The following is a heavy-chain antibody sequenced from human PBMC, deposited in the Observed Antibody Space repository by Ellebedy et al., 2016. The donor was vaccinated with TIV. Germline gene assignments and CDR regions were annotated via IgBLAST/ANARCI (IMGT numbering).Heavy chain of an antibody. J-gene: IGHJ4*02. CDR2: ISGSGANT. V-gene: IGHV3-23*01. D-gene: IGHD6-25*01. CDR1: GFTFSSYA. Sequence: GGSLRLXXAASGFTFSSYAMSWVRQAPGKGLQWVSAISGSGANTYYADSVKGRFTISKDTSKNTLGLQMKSLRAEDTAIYYCAKDLGKGGGSVFEYWGQGTLVTVSS. CDR3: AKDLGKGGGSVFEY.